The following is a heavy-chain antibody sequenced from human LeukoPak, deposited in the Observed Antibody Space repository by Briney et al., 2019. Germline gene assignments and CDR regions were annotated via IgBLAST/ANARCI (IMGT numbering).Heavy chain of an antibody. CDR3: ARGPSCYFDY. Sequence: GGCLRLSCAASGFTFSSYSMNWVRQAPGKGLEWVSSISSSSSYIYYADSVKGRFTISRDNAKNSLYLQMNSLRAEDTAVYYCARGPSCYFDYWGQGTLDPLSS. V-gene: IGHV3-21*01. D-gene: IGHD6-6*01. J-gene: IGHJ4*02. CDR1: GFTFSSYS. CDR2: ISSSSSYI.